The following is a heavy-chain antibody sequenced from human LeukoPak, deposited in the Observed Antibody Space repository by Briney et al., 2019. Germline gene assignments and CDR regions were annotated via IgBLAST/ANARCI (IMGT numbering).Heavy chain of an antibody. CDR3: AREGPDSSGYYSDY. CDR1: GFTVSSNY. J-gene: IGHJ4*02. V-gene: IGHV3-53*01. D-gene: IGHD3-22*01. Sequence: GGSLRLSCAASGFTVSSNYMSWVRQAPGKGLEWVSVIYSGGSTYYADSVEGRFTISRDNSKNTLYLQMNSLRAEDTAVYYCAREGPDSSGYYSDYWGQGTLVTVSS. CDR2: IYSGGST.